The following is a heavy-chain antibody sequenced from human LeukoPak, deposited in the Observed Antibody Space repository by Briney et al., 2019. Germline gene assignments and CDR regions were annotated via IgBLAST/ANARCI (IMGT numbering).Heavy chain of an antibody. V-gene: IGHV5-51*01. J-gene: IGHJ1*01. CDR3: ATPAGLQNTWYSLQH. CDR2: IYPYDSDT. D-gene: IGHD6-13*01. Sequence: GESLKISCKGSRDSFTNYWIGWVRQMPGKGLEWMGLIYPYDSDTRYSPSFQGQVTISVDKSISTAYLQWTSLKASDSAMYYCATPAGLQNTWYSLQHWGQGTLVTVSS. CDR1: RDSFTNYW.